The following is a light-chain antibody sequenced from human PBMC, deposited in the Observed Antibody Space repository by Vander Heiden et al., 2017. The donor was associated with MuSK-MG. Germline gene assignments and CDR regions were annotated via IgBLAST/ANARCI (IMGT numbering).Light chain of an antibody. CDR1: QDILRY. Sequence: TQMTQSPASLTASVGDRVTITCRASQDILRYLAWYQQKPWSAPKLLIYGASTLQSGVPSRFSGSGSGTDFTLTISSLQPEDFATYFCQQLHTYPRTFGGGTRVEI. CDR3: QQLHTYPRT. V-gene: IGKV1-9*01. J-gene: IGKJ4*01. CDR2: GAS.